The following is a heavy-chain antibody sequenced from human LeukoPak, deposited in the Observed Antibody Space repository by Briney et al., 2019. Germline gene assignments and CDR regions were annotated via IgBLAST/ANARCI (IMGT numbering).Heavy chain of an antibody. D-gene: IGHD6-19*01. V-gene: IGHV3-66*01. CDR2: IYSGGST. Sequence: PGGTLVNSCAASGSTVSGSSMTWGRQAPGKGLEWVSIIYSGGSTYYADSVKGRFTISRDNSKNTLYLQMNSLRADDTAVYYCASVPTGSSGWNYFKYWGQGTLVTVSS. CDR1: GSTVSGSS. CDR3: ASVPTGSSGWNYFKY. J-gene: IGHJ4*02.